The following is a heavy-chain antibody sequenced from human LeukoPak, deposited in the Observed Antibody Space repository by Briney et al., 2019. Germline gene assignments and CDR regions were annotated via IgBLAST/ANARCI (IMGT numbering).Heavy chain of an antibody. CDR1: GFTFSSYW. J-gene: IGHJ4*02. CDR2: IKRDGSER. CDR3: VRDFRFLEDY. D-gene: IGHD3-3*01. Sequence: PGGSLRLSCAASGFTFSSYWMTWVRQAPGKGLEWVGNIKRDGSERYYVDSVKGRFTISRDNAKNSLYLQMNSLRAEDTAVYYSVRDFRFLEDYWGQGTLVTVSS. V-gene: IGHV3-7*01.